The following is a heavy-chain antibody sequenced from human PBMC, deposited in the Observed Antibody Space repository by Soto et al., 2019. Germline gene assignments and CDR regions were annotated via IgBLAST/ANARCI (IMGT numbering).Heavy chain of an antibody. CDR2: ISSSSSTI. CDR1: GFTFSSYS. V-gene: IGHV3-48*02. D-gene: IGHD1-26*01. CDR3: ARDIVGATSDYYYYGMDV. Sequence: GGSLRLSCAASGFTFSSYSMNWVRQAPGKGLEWVSYISSSSSTIYYADSVKGRFTISRDNAKNSLYLQMNSLRDEDTAVYYCARDIVGATSDYYYYGMDVWGQGTTVTVSS. J-gene: IGHJ6*02.